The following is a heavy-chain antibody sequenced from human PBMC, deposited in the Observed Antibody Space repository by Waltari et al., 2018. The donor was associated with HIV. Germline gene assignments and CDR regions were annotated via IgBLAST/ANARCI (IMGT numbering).Heavy chain of an antibody. CDR3: TRANGPSDY. Sequence: EVQIVQSGGGLVKPGASLRLSCHVSGFMYIPYSMNWVRQSPGKGLEWVSSINSRGSFIYYSDSVKGRFTVARDNANNSLYLQMNNLRDDDTAVYFCTRANGPSDYWGQGVLVTVSS. J-gene: IGHJ4*02. CDR2: INSRGSFI. CDR1: GFMYIPYS. D-gene: IGHD2-8*01. V-gene: IGHV3-21*06.